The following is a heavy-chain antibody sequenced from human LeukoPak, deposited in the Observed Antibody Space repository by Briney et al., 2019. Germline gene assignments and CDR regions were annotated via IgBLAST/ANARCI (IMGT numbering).Heavy chain of an antibody. CDR1: GFTFSSYW. V-gene: IGHV3-74*01. CDR3: ARRDTAMVTQPYYYYYYGMDV. D-gene: IGHD5-18*01. J-gene: IGHJ6*02. CDR2: INSDGSST. Sequence: GGSLRLSCAASGFTFSSYWMHWVRQAPGKGLVWVSRINSDGSSTSYADSVKGRFTISRDNAKNTLYLQMNSLRAEDTAVYYCARRDTAMVTQPYYYYYYGMDVWGQGTTATVSS.